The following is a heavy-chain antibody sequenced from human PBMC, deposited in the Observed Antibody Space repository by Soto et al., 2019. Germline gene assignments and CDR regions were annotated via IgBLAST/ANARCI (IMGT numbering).Heavy chain of an antibody. Sequence: ASVKVSCKASGYTFTGHRIHWVRQAPGQGLEWVGWINPNPGGTNYAQNFQGRVTMTRDTSISTAYMELSRLRSDDTAVYYCAISHYCSRGDCTTQSLYYFDYWGQGTVVTVSS. D-gene: IGHD2-15*01. CDR1: GYTFTGHR. V-gene: IGHV1-2*02. CDR2: INPNPGGT. CDR3: AISHYCSRGDCTTQSLYYFDY. J-gene: IGHJ4*02.